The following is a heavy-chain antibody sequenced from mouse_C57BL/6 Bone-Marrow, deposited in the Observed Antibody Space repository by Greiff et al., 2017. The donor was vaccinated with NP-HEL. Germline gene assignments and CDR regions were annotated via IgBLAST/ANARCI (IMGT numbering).Heavy chain of an antibody. J-gene: IGHJ2*01. D-gene: IGHD1-1*01. V-gene: IGHV5-6*01. CDR3: ASYYYYGSSFDY. Sequence: EVKLMESGGDLVKPGGSLKLSCAASGFTSSSYGMSWVRQTPDKRLEWVATISSGGSYTYYPDSVKGRFTISRDNAKNTLYLQMSSLKSEDTAMYYCASYYYYGSSFDYWGQGTTLTVSS. CDR1: GFTSSSYG. CDR2: ISSGGSYT.